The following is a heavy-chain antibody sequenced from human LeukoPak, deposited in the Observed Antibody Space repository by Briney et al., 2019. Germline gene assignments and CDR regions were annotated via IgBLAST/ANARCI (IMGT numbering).Heavy chain of an antibody. CDR3: ARVSSSWYFGFWYFDL. D-gene: IGHD6-13*01. Sequence: SETLSLTCTVSGGSISSYYWGWIRQPPGKGLEWIGYIYYSGSTNYNPSLKSRVTISVDTSKNRFSLKLSSVTAADTAVYYCARVSSSWYFGFWYFDLWGRGTLVTVSS. CDR2: IYYSGST. J-gene: IGHJ2*01. V-gene: IGHV4-59*01. CDR1: GGSISSYY.